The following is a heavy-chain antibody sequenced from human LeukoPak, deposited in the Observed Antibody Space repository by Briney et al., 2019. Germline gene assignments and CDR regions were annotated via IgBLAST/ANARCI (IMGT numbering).Heavy chain of an antibody. D-gene: IGHD1-26*01. CDR2: ISASGGST. CDR3: AKGVGKWESLHFFDY. Sequence: PGGSLRLSCAASGFTFSSSAMSWVRQVPGKGLEWVSGISASGGSTSYADSVRGRFTISRDNSKNTLYVQMNSLRDEDTAVYYCAKGVGKWESLHFFDYWGQGTLVTVSS. J-gene: IGHJ4*02. V-gene: IGHV3-23*01. CDR1: GFTFSSSA.